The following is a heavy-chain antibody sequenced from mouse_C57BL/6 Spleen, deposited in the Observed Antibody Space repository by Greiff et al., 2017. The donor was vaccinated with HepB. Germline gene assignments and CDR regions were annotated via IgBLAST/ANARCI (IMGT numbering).Heavy chain of an antibody. Sequence: QVHVKQSGAELVKPGASVKISCKASGYAFSSYWMNWVKQRPGKGLEWIGQIYPGDGDTNYNGKFKGKATLTADKSSSTAYMQLSSLTSEDSAVYFYARITTVVPYFDYWGQGTTLTVSS. V-gene: IGHV1-80*01. CDR1: GYAFSSYW. CDR3: ARITTVVPYFDY. J-gene: IGHJ2*01. D-gene: IGHD1-1*01. CDR2: IYPGDGDT.